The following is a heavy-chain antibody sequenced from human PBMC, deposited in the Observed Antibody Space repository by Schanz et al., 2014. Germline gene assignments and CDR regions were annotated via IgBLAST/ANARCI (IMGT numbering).Heavy chain of an antibody. V-gene: IGHV3-74*02. D-gene: IGHD3-10*01. Sequence: EVQLVESGGGLEQPGGSLRLSCAASGFTFSSYWMHWVRQAPGKGLVWISRINSDGSSASYADSVKGRFTISRDNAKNTLYLQMNSVRAEDSAVYYCTRGSGSRSYGWYYDSWGQGTLVTVSS. CDR3: TRGSGSRSYGWYYDS. CDR1: GFTFSSYW. CDR2: INSDGSSA. J-gene: IGHJ4*02.